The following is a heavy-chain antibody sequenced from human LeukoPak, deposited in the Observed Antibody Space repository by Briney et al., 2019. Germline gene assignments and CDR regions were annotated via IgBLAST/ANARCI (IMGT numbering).Heavy chain of an antibody. J-gene: IGHJ4*02. V-gene: IGHV1-8*01. CDR1: GYRLTSCD. CDR3: ARSPNYYDRSGFSRPFDH. Sequence: ASVKVSCKVFGYRLTSCDINWVRQAPGQGLEWMGWLKPNSGKTGYAQKFQGRVTMTRDTSKDTVYMELNSLRSEDTAVYYCARSPNYYDRSGFSRPFDHWGQGTLVTVSS. CDR2: LKPNSGKT. D-gene: IGHD3-22*01.